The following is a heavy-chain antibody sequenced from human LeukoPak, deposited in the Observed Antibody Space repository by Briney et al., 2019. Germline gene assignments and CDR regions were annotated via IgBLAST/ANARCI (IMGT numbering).Heavy chain of an antibody. D-gene: IGHD3-10*01. V-gene: IGHV4-59*01. J-gene: IGHJ4*02. CDR2: SYHNGDA. CDR1: GSSISGYY. CDR3: ARVSYLTSSSGNYVFDF. Sequence: SETLSLTCSVSGSSISGYYWSWIRQSPGKGLEWIGYSYHNGDAYYSPSLKSRLTISVDMSMNQFSLNLKSVTAADTAVYYCARVSYLTSSSGNYVFDFRGQGTLVSVSS.